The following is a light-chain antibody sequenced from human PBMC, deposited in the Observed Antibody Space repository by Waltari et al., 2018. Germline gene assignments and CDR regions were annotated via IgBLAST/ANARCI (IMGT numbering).Light chain of an antibody. CDR3: QQHENPPLT. CDR1: QDIRNF. J-gene: IGKJ4*01. V-gene: IGKV1-33*01. Sequence: DIQMTQSPSSLSASLGDRVTITCQASQDIRNFLNWYPQKPGKAPRLLIYDASTLEAGVSSRFRGSGSGTDFTLTIASLQSEDIATYYCQQHENPPLTFGGGTKVEIK. CDR2: DAS.